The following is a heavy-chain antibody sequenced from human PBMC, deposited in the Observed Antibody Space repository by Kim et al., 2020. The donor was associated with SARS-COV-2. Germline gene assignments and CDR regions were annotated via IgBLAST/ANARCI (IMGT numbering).Heavy chain of an antibody. J-gene: IGHJ3*01. CDR3: ARGGVTAWYRGDSFDV. D-gene: IGHD3-3*01. CDR1: GYTFTVYY. Sequence: ASVKVSCKASGYTFTVYYIHWVRQAPGQGLEWMGRIDPNTGVTAYEQKFQGRVTVTRDTSINAVYMELSSLTHDDTAVYYCARGGVTAWYRGDSFDVWGQGTFVAVSS. V-gene: IGHV1-2*06. CDR2: IDPNTGVT.